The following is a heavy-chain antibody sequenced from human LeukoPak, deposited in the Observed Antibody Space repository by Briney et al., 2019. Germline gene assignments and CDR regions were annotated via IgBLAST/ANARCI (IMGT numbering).Heavy chain of an antibody. CDR3: ARNGYDFWSGYRNN. V-gene: IGHV3-66*01. CDR2: IYSGGST. Sequence: GGSLRLSCAASGFTVSSNYMSWVRRAPGKRLEWVSVIYSGGSTYYADSVKGRFTISRDNSKNTLYLQMNSLRAEDTAVYYCARNGYDFWSGYRNNWGQGTLVTVSS. D-gene: IGHD3-3*01. CDR1: GFTVSSNY. J-gene: IGHJ4*02.